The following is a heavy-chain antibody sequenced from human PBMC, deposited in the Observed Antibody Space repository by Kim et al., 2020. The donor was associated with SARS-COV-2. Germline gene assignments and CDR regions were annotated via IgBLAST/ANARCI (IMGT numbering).Heavy chain of an antibody. Sequence: GGSLRLSCAASGFTFSSYEMNWVRQAPGKGLEWVSYISSSGSTIYYADSVKGRFTISRDNAKNSLYLQMNSLRAEDTAVYYCARGLRTDIVVVVAATGHNWFDPWGQGTLVTVSS. V-gene: IGHV3-48*03. CDR1: GFTFSSYE. CDR3: ARGLRTDIVVVVAATGHNWFDP. CDR2: ISSSGSTI. D-gene: IGHD2-15*01. J-gene: IGHJ5*02.